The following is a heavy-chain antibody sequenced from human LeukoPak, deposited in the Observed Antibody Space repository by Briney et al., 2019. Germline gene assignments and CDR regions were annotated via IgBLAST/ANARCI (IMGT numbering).Heavy chain of an antibody. D-gene: IGHD6-13*01. V-gene: IGHV3-21*01. J-gene: IGHJ6*03. CDR1: GFTSGDYS. CDR3: ARGKKQQLVFRWTSYYMDV. CDR2: ISSSSSYI. Sequence: GGSLRLSCIPSGFTSGDYSMSWFRQAPGKGLEWVSSISSSSSYIYYADSVKGRFTISRDNAKNSLYLQMNSLRAEDTAVYYCARGKKQQLVFRWTSYYMDVWGKGTTVTISS.